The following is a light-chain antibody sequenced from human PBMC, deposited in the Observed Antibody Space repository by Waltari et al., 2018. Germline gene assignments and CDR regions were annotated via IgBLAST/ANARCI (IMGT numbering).Light chain of an antibody. V-gene: IGKV4-1*01. J-gene: IGKJ1*01. CDR2: WAS. CDR1: QSVLYNSDNKNY. Sequence: IVMTQSPDSLAVSLGERATINCNFSQSVLYNSDNKNYLAWYQQKPGQPPKLLIYWASTRESGVPDRFSGSGSGTDFTLTITSLQAEDVAVYYCQQYYGTPPRTFGQGTKVEIK. CDR3: QQYYGTPPRT.